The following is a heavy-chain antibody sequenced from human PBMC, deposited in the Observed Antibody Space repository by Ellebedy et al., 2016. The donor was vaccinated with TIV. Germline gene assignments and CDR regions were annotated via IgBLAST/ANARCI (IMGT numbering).Heavy chain of an antibody. J-gene: IGHJ4*02. CDR2: IRNKANTYTK. CDR3: VRVKLGATLSRPFDY. D-gene: IGHD1-26*01. Sequence: GESLKISCAASGFTFSDHYLDWVRQAPGKGLEWVSRIRNKANTYTKDYAASVKGRFTISRDDSENSLYLQMNSLKTEDTDVYYCVRVKLGATLSRPFDYWGRGTLVTISS. V-gene: IGHV3-72*01. CDR1: GFTFSDHY.